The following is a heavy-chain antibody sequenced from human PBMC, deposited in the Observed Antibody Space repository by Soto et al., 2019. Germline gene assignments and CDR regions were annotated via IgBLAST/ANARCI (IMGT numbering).Heavy chain of an antibody. J-gene: IGHJ4*02. CDR2: ISTYNGNT. V-gene: IGHV1-18*01. Sequence: QVQLAKSGAEVRKPGASVKVSCKASGYSFTSSGISWVRQAPGQGPEWMGWISTYNGNTNYAQKFQGRATMTTDTSTSTANRDLRSLRSDDRAGYYCARTVAGYFDSWGQGTLVTVSS. CDR3: ARTVAGYFDS. CDR1: GYSFTSSG. D-gene: IGHD6-19*01.